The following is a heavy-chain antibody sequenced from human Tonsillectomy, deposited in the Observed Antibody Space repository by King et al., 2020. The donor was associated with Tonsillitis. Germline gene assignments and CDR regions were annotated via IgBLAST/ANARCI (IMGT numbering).Heavy chain of an antibody. CDR2: ISSSSNYI. CDR3: ARDGAIAVASTYYGMDV. J-gene: IGHJ6*02. D-gene: IGHD6-19*01. V-gene: IGHV3-21*01. Sequence: QLVQSGGGLVKPGGSLRLSCAASGFTFSSYSINWVRQAPGKGLEWVSSISSSSNYIYYADSVKGRFTISRDNAKNSLYLQMNSLRAEDTAVYYCARDGAIAVASTYYGMDVWGQGTTVTVSS. CDR1: GFTFSSYS.